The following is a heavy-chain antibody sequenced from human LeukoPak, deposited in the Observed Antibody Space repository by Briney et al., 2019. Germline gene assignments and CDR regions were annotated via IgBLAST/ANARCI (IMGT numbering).Heavy chain of an antibody. V-gene: IGHV4-39*01. Sequence: SETLSLTCTVSGGSISSSSYYWGWIRQPPGKGLEWIGSIYYSGSTYYNPSLKSRVTISVDTSKNQFSLKLSSVTAADTAVYYCARGAVAGYWGQGTLVTVSS. CDR1: GGSISSSSYY. D-gene: IGHD6-19*01. CDR3: ARGAVAGY. J-gene: IGHJ4*02. CDR2: IYYSGST.